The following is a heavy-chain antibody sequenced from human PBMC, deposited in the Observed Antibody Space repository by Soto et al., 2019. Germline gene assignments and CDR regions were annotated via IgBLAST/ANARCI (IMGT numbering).Heavy chain of an antibody. CDR3: ARGGGVGVAGSAAFEM. CDR1: GYPVTAYY. CDR2: INPATGAA. D-gene: IGHD3-3*01. V-gene: IGHV1-2*02. J-gene: IGHJ3*02. Sequence: QLHLVQSGAVVKKPGASVTVSCSASGYPVTAYYMHWVRQAPGRGLEWMGGINPATGAAKYTQTFPGRVTMPRDSFTSTVFMELSGLTSEDTAVFSCARGGGVGVAGSAAFEMWGQGTVVTVSS.